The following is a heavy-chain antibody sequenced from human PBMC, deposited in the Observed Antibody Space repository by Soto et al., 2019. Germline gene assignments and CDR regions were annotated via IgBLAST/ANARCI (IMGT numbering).Heavy chain of an antibody. J-gene: IGHJ4*02. CDR3: AKESSSWPYYFDY. D-gene: IGHD6-13*01. CDR2: KSYDGSIE. Sequence: QVQLVESGGGVVQPGRSLRLSCAASGFTFSRYGMHWVRQAPGKGLEWVAIKSYDGSIEYYADSVKSRFTVSRDNSKNTLYLQINSLRAEDTAIYYCAKESSSWPYYFDYWGQGTLVTVSS. V-gene: IGHV3-30*18. CDR1: GFTFSRYG.